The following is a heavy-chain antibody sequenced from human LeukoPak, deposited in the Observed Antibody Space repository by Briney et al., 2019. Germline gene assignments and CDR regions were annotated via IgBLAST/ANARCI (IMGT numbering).Heavy chain of an antibody. J-gene: IGHJ4*02. Sequence: SVKVSCKASGGTFSSYAISWVRQAPGQGLEWMGGIIPIFGTANYAQKFQGRVTITADESTSTAYMELSSLRSDDTAVYYCARVFIPYNWNYAGYYFDYWGQGTLVTVSS. D-gene: IGHD1-7*01. CDR2: IIPIFGTA. CDR3: ARVFIPYNWNYAGYYFDY. V-gene: IGHV1-69*01. CDR1: GGTFSSYA.